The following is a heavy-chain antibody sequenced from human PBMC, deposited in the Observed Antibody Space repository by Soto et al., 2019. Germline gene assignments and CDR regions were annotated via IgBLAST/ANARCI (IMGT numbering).Heavy chain of an antibody. V-gene: IGHV3-11*05. Sequence: QVQLVESGGGLVKPGGSLRLSCAASGFTFSDYYMSWIRQAPGKGLEWVSYISSSSSYTNYADSVKGRFTISRDNAKNSLYLQMNSLSAEDTAVYYCASDRRGIAAAGRHFDYWGQGTLVTVSS. CDR3: ASDRRGIAAAGRHFDY. CDR2: ISSSSSYT. D-gene: IGHD6-13*01. CDR1: GFTFSDYY. J-gene: IGHJ4*02.